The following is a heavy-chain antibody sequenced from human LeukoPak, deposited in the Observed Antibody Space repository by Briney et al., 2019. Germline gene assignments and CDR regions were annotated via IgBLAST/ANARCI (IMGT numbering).Heavy chain of an antibody. CDR1: GFTFSSYG. CDR3: ASNLAAAGRDYYYGMDV. J-gene: IGHJ6*02. Sequence: PGGSLRLSCAASGFTFSSYGMHWVRQAPGKGLERVAVISYDGSNKYYADSVKGRFTISRDNSKNTLYLQMNSLRAEDTAVYYCASNLAAAGRDYYYGMDVWGQGTTVTVSS. V-gene: IGHV3-30*03. D-gene: IGHD6-13*01. CDR2: ISYDGSNK.